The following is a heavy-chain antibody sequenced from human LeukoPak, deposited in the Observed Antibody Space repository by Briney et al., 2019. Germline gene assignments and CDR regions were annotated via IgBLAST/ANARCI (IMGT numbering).Heavy chain of an antibody. Sequence: GGSLRLSCAASGFTFSSYWMHWVRQAPGKGLVWVSRINSDGSSTSYADSVKGRFTISRDNAKNTLYLQMNSPRAEDTAVYYCARDRYDFWSGYYLFDYWGQGTLVTVSS. CDR3: ARDRYDFWSGYYLFDY. CDR1: GFTFSSYW. V-gene: IGHV3-74*01. J-gene: IGHJ4*02. CDR2: INSDGSST. D-gene: IGHD3-3*01.